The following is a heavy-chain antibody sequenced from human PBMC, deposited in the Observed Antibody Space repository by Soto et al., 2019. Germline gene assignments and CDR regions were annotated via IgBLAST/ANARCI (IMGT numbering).Heavy chain of an antibody. Sequence: SVKVSCKASGGTFSNYAINWVRQAPGQGLEWMGGIIPIFGTANYAQKFQGRVTITADESTSTAYMELRSLTVDDTAVYYCVRDQQWLLPVPLNFDYWGQGAVVTVSS. CDR2: IIPIFGTA. D-gene: IGHD6-19*01. CDR3: VRDQQWLLPVPLNFDY. J-gene: IGHJ4*02. V-gene: IGHV1-69*13. CDR1: GGTFSNYA.